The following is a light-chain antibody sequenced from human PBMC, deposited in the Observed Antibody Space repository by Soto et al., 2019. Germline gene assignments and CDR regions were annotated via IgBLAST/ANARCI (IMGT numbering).Light chain of an antibody. CDR3: SSYTSNYTRM. CDR1: SSDIGGYRY. Sequence: QSVLTQPASVSGSPGQSITISCTGTSSDIGGYRYVSWYQQHPGKVPKLMIYDVTNRPSGVSNRCSGSRSGNAATLTISGLQAEDESDYCCSSYTSNYTRMFGGGTKLTVL. J-gene: IGLJ3*02. V-gene: IGLV2-14*03. CDR2: DVT.